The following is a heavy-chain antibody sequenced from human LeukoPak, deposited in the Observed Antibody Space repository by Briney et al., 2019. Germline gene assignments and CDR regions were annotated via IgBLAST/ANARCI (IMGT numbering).Heavy chain of an antibody. CDR1: GGTFSSYA. CDR2: ISGYNGNP. CDR3: ARVGYSGSHYMDV. Sequence: ASVKVSCKASGGTFSSYAISWVRQAPGQGLEWMGWISGYNGNPNYEQKFQGRVSMTTDTSTSTAYMELRSLRSDDTAVYYCARVGYSGSHYMDVWGKGTTVTISS. D-gene: IGHD1-26*01. V-gene: IGHV1-18*01. J-gene: IGHJ6*03.